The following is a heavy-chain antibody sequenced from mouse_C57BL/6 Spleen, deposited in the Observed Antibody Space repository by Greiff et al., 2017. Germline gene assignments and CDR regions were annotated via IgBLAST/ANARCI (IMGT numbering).Heavy chain of an antibody. CDR2: IWRGGST. V-gene: IGHV2-5*01. Sequence: ESGPGLVQPSQSLSITCTVSGFSLTSYGVHWVRQSPGKGLEWLGVIWRGGSTDYNAAFMSRLSITKDNSKSQVFFKMNSLQADDTAIYYCAGGYDYDEAWFAYWGQGTLVTVSA. CDR1: GFSLTSYG. CDR3: AGGYDYDEAWFAY. D-gene: IGHD2-4*01. J-gene: IGHJ3*01.